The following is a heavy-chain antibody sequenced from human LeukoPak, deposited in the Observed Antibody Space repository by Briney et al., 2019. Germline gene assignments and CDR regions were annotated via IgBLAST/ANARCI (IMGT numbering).Heavy chain of an antibody. CDR1: GYTFTSYY. D-gene: IGHD3-22*01. J-gene: IGHJ5*02. CDR2: INPSGGST. Sequence: ASVKVSCKASGYTFTSYYMHWVRQAPGQGLEWMGIINPSGGSTSYAQKFQGRVTMTRDTSTSTVYMELSSLRSEDTAVYYCARDLKPHTMIVVVTTTSNWFDPWGQGTLVTVSS. V-gene: IGHV1-46*01. CDR3: ARDLKPHTMIVVVTTTSNWFDP.